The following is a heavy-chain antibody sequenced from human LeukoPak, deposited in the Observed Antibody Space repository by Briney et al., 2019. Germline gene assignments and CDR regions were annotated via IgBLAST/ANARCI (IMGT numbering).Heavy chain of an antibody. CDR2: IASKTYGGTA. Sequence: GGSLRLSCAASGFTFSSYEMNWVRQAPGKGLEWVGFIASKTYGGTAEYAASVKGRFTISRDDSKSIAYLQMNSLKTEDTAVYFCSRDQTPYYWGQGTLVTVSS. CDR3: SRDQTPYY. J-gene: IGHJ4*02. CDR1: GFTFSSYE. V-gene: IGHV3-49*04.